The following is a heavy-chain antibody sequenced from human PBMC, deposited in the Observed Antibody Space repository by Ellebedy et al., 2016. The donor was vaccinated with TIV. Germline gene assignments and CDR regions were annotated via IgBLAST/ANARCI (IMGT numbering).Heavy chain of an antibody. CDR2: ISSSSIYT. J-gene: IGHJ3*01. V-gene: IGHV3-11*03. Sequence: GESLKISCAASGFTFSDYYMGWIRQAPGKGLEWVSYISSSSIYTNYADSVKGRFTISRDNAKNSLYLQMNSLRAEDTAVYYCAIEDGDSWGQGTMVTVSS. CDR3: AIEDGDS. CDR1: GFTFSDYY. D-gene: IGHD4-17*01.